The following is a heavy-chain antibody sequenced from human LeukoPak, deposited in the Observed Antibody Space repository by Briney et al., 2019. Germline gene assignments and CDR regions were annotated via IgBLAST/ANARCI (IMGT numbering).Heavy chain of an antibody. CDR2: ISGSGGST. Sequence: QPGRSLRLSCAASGFTFSSYAMSWVRQAPGKGLEWVSAISGSGGSTYYADSVKGRFTISRDNSKNTLYLQMSSLRAEDTAVYYCAKDRSQVVVTNLALWGRGTLVTVSS. J-gene: IGHJ2*01. V-gene: IGHV3-23*01. CDR1: GFTFSSYA. D-gene: IGHD3-22*01. CDR3: AKDRSQVVVTNLAL.